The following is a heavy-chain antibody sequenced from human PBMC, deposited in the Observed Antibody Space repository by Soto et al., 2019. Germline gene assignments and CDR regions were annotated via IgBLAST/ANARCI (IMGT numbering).Heavy chain of an antibody. V-gene: IGHV1-3*01. CDR2: INAGNGNT. Sequence: GASVKVSCKACGYTFTNHALHWVGQGPGQRLEWMGWINAGNGNTKYSQKLQGRVTIYRDTFASTGYMELSSLRSEDTAVYYCASDLGDHHAFHFWGQGTMVIVSS. CDR3: ASDLGDHHAFHF. CDR1: GYTFTNHA. J-gene: IGHJ3*01. D-gene: IGHD2-21*01.